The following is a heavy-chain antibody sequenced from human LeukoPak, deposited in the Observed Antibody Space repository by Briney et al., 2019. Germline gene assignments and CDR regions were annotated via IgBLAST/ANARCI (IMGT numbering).Heavy chain of an antibody. V-gene: IGHV3-49*04. Sequence: GGSLRLSCAASGLSFERMYMSWVRQAPGKGLEWVGFIRSKAYGGTTEYAASVKGRFTISRDDSKSIAYLQMNSLKTEDTAVYYCTRVYSSGWYRIIDYWGQGTLVTVSS. CDR1: GLSFERMY. CDR3: TRVYSSGWYRIIDY. D-gene: IGHD6-19*01. CDR2: IRSKAYGGTT. J-gene: IGHJ4*02.